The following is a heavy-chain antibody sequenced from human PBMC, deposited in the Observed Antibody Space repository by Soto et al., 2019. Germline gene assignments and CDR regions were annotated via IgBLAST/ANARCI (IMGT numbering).Heavy chain of an antibody. CDR2: IIPIFGTA. V-gene: IGHV1-69*13. CDR3: ASCNLEWLPVWRT. J-gene: IGHJ5*02. D-gene: IGHD3-3*01. Sequence: SVKVSCKASGGTFSSYAISWVRQAPGQGLEWMGGIIPIFGTANYAQKFQGRVTITADESTSTAYMELSSLRSEDTAVYYCASCNLEWLPVWRTWGQGTLVTVSS. CDR1: GGTFSSYA.